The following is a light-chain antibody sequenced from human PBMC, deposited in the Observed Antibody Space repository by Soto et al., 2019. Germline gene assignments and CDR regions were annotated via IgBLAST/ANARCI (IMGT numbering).Light chain of an antibody. CDR2: GAS. V-gene: IGKV3-15*01. J-gene: IGKJ1*01. Sequence: EIVMTQSPATLSVSPGERATLSCRASQSVSSNLAWYQQKPGQAPRLLIYGASIRATGIPARFSGSGSGTEFTLTISSLQSEDFAVYYCPQYNNWPPWTFGKGTKVEIK. CDR1: QSVSSN. CDR3: PQYNNWPPWT.